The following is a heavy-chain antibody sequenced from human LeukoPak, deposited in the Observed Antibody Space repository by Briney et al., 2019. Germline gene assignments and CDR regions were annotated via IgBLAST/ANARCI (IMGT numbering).Heavy chain of an antibody. CDR1: GFTFSSYA. CDR3: AKVKGVTIFGVVPGAFDI. Sequence: GGPLRLSCAASGFTFSSYAMSWVRQAPGKGLEWVSAISGSGGSTYYADSVKGRFTISRDNSKNTLYLQMNSLRAEDTAVYYCAKVKGVTIFGVVPGAFDIWGQGTMVTVSS. CDR2: ISGSGGST. J-gene: IGHJ3*02. D-gene: IGHD3-3*01. V-gene: IGHV3-23*01.